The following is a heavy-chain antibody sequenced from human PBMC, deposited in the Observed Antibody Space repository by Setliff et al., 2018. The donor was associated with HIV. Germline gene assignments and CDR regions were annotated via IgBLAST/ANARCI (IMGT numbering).Heavy chain of an antibody. D-gene: IGHD6-13*01. V-gene: IGHV1-69*08. CDR2: IIPILGTADA. CDR1: GATFSTYT. J-gene: IGHJ4*02. Sequence: SVKVSCKASGATFSTYTINWVRQAPGQGLEWMGGIIPILGTADANYPRKFQGRVTITADKSTSTAYMELSSLRSEDTAVYYCAREHSTTWPYFDFWGQGTLVTVLL. CDR3: AREHSTTWPYFDF.